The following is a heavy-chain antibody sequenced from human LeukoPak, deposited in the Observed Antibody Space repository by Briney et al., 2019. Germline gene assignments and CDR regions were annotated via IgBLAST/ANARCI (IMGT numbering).Heavy chain of an antibody. CDR2: IIPILGIA. V-gene: IGHV1-69*04. CDR3: ARDCIGCHGFDY. J-gene: IGHJ4*02. D-gene: IGHD2-15*01. Sequence: GASVKVSCKASGGTFSSYTISWVRQAPGQGLEWTGRIIPILGIANYAQKFQGRVTITADKSTSTAYMELSSLRSDDTAVYYCARDCIGCHGFDYWGQGTLVTVSS. CDR1: GGTFSSYT.